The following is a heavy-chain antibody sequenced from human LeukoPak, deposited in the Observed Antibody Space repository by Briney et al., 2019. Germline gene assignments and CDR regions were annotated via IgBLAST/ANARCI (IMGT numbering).Heavy chain of an antibody. CDR2: INWNSGNI. CDR1: GFTFDDYA. V-gene: IGHV3-9*01. Sequence: PGGSLRLSCAASGFTFDDYAILWVRQAPGKGLEWVSSINWNSGNIGYADSVKGRFTISRDNAKNSLYLQMNSLRAEDTALYYCGKGYYYDTSGTVDYWGQGTLVTVSS. D-gene: IGHD3-22*01. CDR3: GKGYYYDTSGTVDY. J-gene: IGHJ4*02.